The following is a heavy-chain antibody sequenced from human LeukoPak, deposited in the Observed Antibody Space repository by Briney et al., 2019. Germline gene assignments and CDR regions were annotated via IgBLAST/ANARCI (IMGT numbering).Heavy chain of an antibody. CDR3: ARAVDTALPFDY. CDR1: GGSISSYY. D-gene: IGHD5-18*01. CDR2: IYYSGST. J-gene: IGHJ4*02. Sequence: SETLSLTCTVSGGSISSYYWGWIRQPPGKGLEWIGYIYYSGSTNYNPSLKSRVTISVDTSKNQFSLKLSSVTAADTAVYYCARAVDTALPFDYWGQGTLVTVSS. V-gene: IGHV4-59*01.